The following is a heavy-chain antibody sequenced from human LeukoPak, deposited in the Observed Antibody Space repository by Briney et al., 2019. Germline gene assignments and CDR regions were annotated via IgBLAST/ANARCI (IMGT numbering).Heavy chain of an antibody. V-gene: IGHV1-3*04. Sequence: GASVKVSCKASGYTFTIYAMHWVRQAPGQGLEWMGWINTGNGDTRYSQKIQGRVTITMDTSASTIYLDLSSLRSEDTAIYYCARDRIVGKAPFDPWGQGTLVTVSS. CDR2: INTGNGDT. CDR1: GYTFTIYA. D-gene: IGHD2-15*01. J-gene: IGHJ5*02. CDR3: ARDRIVGKAPFDP.